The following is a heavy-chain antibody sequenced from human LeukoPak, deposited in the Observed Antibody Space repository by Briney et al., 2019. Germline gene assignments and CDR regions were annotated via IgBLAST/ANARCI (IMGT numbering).Heavy chain of an antibody. CDR2: INSDGSST. CDR3: ARGNSHAMDV. CDR1: GFTFSSYW. V-gene: IGHV3-74*01. J-gene: IGHJ6*02. D-gene: IGHD1-7*01. Sequence: GGSLRLSCAASGFTFSSYWMHWIRQAPEKGLVWVPRINSDGSSTSYADSVKGRFTISRDNAKNTLYLQMNSLRAEDTAVHYCARGNSHAMDVWGQGTTVTVSS.